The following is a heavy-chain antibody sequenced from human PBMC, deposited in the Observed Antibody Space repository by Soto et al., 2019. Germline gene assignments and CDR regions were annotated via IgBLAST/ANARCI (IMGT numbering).Heavy chain of an antibody. V-gene: IGHV2-5*02. J-gene: IGHJ4*02. D-gene: IGHD3-9*01. CDR3: AHRFDWYYFNY. CDR2: IYWDDDK. Sequence: QITLTESGPTLVKPTQTLTLTYTFSGFSLRTSEVGVGWIRQPPGKALEWLALIYWDDDKRYSPSLKSRLTITKDTSKNQVVLTMTNMDPADTATYYCAHRFDWYYFNYWGRGTVVTVSS. CDR1: GFSLRTSEVG.